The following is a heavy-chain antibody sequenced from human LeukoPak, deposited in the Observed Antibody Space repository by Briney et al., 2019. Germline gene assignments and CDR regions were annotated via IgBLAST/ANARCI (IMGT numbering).Heavy chain of an antibody. J-gene: IGHJ4*02. CDR3: ARSANYGGHAFFDY. CDR2: IKHDGGED. V-gene: IGHV3-7*01. D-gene: IGHD4/OR15-4a*01. CDR1: GFTFSSYW. Sequence: GGSLRLSCAASGFTFSSYWMTWARETPGKGLEWGAKIKHDGGEDYFVDSVKGRFTISRDNAENSLHLQMSSLRAEDTAVYYCARSANYGGHAFFDYWGQGILVIVSS.